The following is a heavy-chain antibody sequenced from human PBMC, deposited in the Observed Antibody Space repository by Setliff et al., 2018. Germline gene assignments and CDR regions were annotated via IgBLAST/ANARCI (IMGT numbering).Heavy chain of an antibody. CDR3: VRMSGFLYMDV. D-gene: IGHD3-3*01. CDR2: INHRGFT. J-gene: IGHJ6*03. CDR1: GASISSGTYY. Sequence: PSETLSLTCTVSGASISSGTYYWAWIRQPPGERLEWIGEINHRGFTDYKPSLKSRLTMSVDTSKNQFSLSLTSVTAADTAVYYCVRMSGFLYMDVWGKGTTVTVSS. V-gene: IGHV4-39*07.